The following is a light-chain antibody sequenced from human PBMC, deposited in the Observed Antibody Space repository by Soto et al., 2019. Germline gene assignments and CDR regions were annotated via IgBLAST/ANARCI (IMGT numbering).Light chain of an antibody. CDR3: SSYTTVPSPQWV. CDR2: KVD. V-gene: IGLV2-14*01. J-gene: IGLJ3*02. CDR1: SSDLGGLNY. Sequence: QSVLTQPASVSGSPGQSITIPCSGRSSDLGGLNYVSWYQQHPGKVPKLIIYKVDNRPSGISDRFSASKSGDTASLTISGLQAEDEAHYYCSSYTTVPSPQWVFAGGTQRTVL.